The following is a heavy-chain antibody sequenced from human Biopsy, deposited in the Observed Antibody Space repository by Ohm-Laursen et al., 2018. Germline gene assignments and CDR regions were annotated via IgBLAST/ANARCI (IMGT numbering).Heavy chain of an antibody. CDR3: ARRRPIDY. V-gene: IGHV3-11*01. CDR2: ISAAGHAM. Sequence: SLRLSCTASGFTFSDFYMSWIRQAPGKGLEWISYISAAGHAMFYADSVRGRFTISRDNANNLLYLQMDSLRAEDTAVYYCARRRPIDYWGQGILVTVTS. CDR1: GFTFSDFY. J-gene: IGHJ4*02.